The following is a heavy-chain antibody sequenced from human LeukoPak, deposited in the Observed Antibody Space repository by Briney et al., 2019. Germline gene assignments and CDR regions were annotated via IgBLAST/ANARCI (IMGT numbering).Heavy chain of an antibody. Sequence: ASVKVSCKASGYTFTGYYMHWVRQAPGQGLEWMGWINPNSGGTNYAQKFQGRVTMTRDTSISTAYMELSRLRSDDTAVYYCAREKYSYGPEYYFDYWGQRTLVTVSS. V-gene: IGHV1-2*02. CDR2: INPNSGGT. CDR1: GYTFTGYY. D-gene: IGHD5-18*01. J-gene: IGHJ4*02. CDR3: AREKYSYGPEYYFDY.